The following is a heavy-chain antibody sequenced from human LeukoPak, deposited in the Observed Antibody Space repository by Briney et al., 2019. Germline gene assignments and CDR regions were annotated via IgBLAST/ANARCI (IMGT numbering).Heavy chain of an antibody. V-gene: IGHV5-51*01. Sequence: GESLKISCKGFGYTFTNYWIAWVRQMPGKGLEWMGIIYTGDSDTRFRPSFQGQVTISAAKSISTAYLQWRSLKASDTAMYYYARHRDFSDSSGLSSPFDYWGQGTLVTVPS. CDR2: IYTGDSDT. J-gene: IGHJ4*02. D-gene: IGHD3-22*01. CDR3: ARHRDFSDSSGLSSPFDY. CDR1: GYTFTNYW.